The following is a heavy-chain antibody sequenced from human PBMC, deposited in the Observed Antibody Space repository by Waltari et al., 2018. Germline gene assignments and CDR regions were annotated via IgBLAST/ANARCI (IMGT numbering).Heavy chain of an antibody. CDR2: INHSGST. V-gene: IGHV4-34*01. CDR1: GGSFSGYY. J-gene: IGHJ4*02. CDR3: AGGPTIFGVVIHY. Sequence: QVQLQQWGAGLLKPSETLSLTCAVYGGSFSGYYWSWFRQPPGKGQEWIGEINHSGSTNYNPSLKSRVTISVDTSKNQFSLKLSSVTAADTAVYYCAGGPTIFGVVIHYWGQGTLVTVSS. D-gene: IGHD3-3*01.